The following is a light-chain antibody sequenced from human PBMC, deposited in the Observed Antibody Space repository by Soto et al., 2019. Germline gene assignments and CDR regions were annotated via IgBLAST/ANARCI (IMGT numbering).Light chain of an antibody. CDR2: GAS. CDR3: QQYGSSPPA. CDR1: QNISRS. J-gene: IGKJ5*01. V-gene: IGKV3-20*01. Sequence: EIVMTQSPVTLSVSPGERATLSCRASQNISRSLAWYQQKPGQGPSLLIYGASSRATGIPDRFSGSGSGTDFTLTISRLEPEDFAVYYCQQYGSSPPAFGQGTRLEI.